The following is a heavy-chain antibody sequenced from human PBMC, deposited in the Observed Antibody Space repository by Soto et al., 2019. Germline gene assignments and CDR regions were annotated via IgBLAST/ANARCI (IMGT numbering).Heavy chain of an antibody. CDR3: VRDKRKISGIFPGY. D-gene: IGHD2-8*02. CDR1: GFDVTTNC. J-gene: IGHJ4*02. CDR2: VCTGGAT. Sequence: VRLSFLDSGFDVTTNCIRRVRQAPGKGLECVSIVCTGGATHYADSVKGRFTISRDRSKNTVHLQMNNVRAEDTAVYYCVRDKRKISGIFPGYWGKGTQV. V-gene: IGHV3-53*01.